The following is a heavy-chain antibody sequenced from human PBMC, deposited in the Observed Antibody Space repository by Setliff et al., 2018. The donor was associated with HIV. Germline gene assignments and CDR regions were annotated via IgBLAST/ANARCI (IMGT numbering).Heavy chain of an antibody. Sequence: GSLRLSCEASGFTFTGYWMSWVRQAPEKGLERVASIIQDGSEKYYVDSVKGRFTISRDSAKNSLSLQMSSLRAEDTALYYCTRETQWYQRGAEYFQNWGQGTLVTVSS. D-gene: IGHD2-2*01. CDR1: GFTFTGYW. J-gene: IGHJ1*01. V-gene: IGHV3-7*03. CDR3: TRETQWYQRGAEYFQN. CDR2: IIQDGSEK.